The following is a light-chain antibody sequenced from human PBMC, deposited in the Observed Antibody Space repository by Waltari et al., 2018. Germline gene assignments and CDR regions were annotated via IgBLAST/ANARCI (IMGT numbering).Light chain of an antibody. Sequence: QSVLTQPPSASGTPGQRVTISCSGSRSNIGSNSVYWYQQPPGKPPKLMVYEVSYRPSGISNRFSGSKSGNTASLTISGLQADDEADYYCSSYTRINTLMFGGGTKVTVL. J-gene: IGLJ3*02. CDR1: RSNIGSNS. V-gene: IGLV2-14*01. CDR3: SSYTRINTLM. CDR2: EVS.